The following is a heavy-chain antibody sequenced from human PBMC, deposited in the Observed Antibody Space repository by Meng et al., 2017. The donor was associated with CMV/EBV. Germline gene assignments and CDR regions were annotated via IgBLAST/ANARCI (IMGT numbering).Heavy chain of an antibody. Sequence: SVKVSCKASGGTFSSYAISWVRQAPGQGLEWMGGIIPIFGTANYAQKFQGRVTITTDESTSTAYMELSSLRSEDTAVYYCEYSSSKNYYYYYGMDVWGQGTTVTVSS. CDR2: IIPIFGTA. D-gene: IGHD6-13*01. V-gene: IGHV1-69*05. CDR1: GGTFSSYA. CDR3: EYSSSKNYYYYYGMDV. J-gene: IGHJ6*02.